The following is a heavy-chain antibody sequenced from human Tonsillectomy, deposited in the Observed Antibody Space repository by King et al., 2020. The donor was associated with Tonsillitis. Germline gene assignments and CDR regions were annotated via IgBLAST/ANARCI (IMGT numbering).Heavy chain of an antibody. CDR1: SYTFTSYD. CDR2: ISVNNGDT. D-gene: IGHD2-15*01. V-gene: IGHV1-18*04. CDR3: ARHQSQDTLPRDALDI. Sequence: QLVQSGGEVKKPGASVKVSCKASSYTFTSYDISWVRQAPGQGLEWMGWISVNNGDTEYAQNLQGRVTMTPDTSTSTGHMELRSLRSDDTAVYYCARHQSQDTLPRDALDIWGQGTMVTVSS. J-gene: IGHJ3*02.